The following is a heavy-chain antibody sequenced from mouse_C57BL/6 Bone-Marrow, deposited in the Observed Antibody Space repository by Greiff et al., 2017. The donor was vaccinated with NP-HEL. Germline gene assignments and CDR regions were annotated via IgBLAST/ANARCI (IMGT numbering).Heavy chain of an antibody. J-gene: IGHJ2*01. CDR1: GFTFTDYY. Sequence: EVQVVESGGGLVQPGGSLSLSCAASGFTFTDYYMSWVRQPPGKALEWLGFIRNKANGYTTEYSASVKGRFTISRDNSKSILYLQMNALRAEDSATYYCARYPLGLYYFDYWGQGTTLTVSS. V-gene: IGHV7-3*01. CDR2: IRNKANGYTT. CDR3: ARYPLGLYYFDY.